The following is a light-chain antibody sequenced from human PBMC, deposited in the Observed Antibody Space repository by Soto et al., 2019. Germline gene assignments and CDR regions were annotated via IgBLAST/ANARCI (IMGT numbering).Light chain of an antibody. CDR1: SGDVGGYDY. CDR3: SSYSGGSIPVL. Sequence: QSALTQPPSASGSPGQSITVSCTGTSGDVGGYDYVSWYQQYPGKAPKLIIYEVTYRPSGVSNRFSGSKSDNTASLTISGLQAEDEADYYCSSYSGGSIPVLFGGGTKLTVL. CDR2: EVT. J-gene: IGLJ2*01. V-gene: IGLV2-14*01.